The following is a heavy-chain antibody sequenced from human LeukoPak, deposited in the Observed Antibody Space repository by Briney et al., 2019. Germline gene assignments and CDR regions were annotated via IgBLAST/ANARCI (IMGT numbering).Heavy chain of an antibody. CDR2: INPNSGGT. Sequence: ASVRVSCKASGYTFTGYYMHWVRQGPGQGLECMGWINPNSGGTNYAQKFQGRVTMTRDTSISTAYMELSRLRSDDTAVYYCAREGQKCNNSVCPLRRFWFDPWGQGTLVTVSS. CDR1: GYTFTGYY. V-gene: IGHV1-2*02. D-gene: IGHD2-8*01. CDR3: AREGQKCNNSVCPLRRFWFDP. J-gene: IGHJ5*02.